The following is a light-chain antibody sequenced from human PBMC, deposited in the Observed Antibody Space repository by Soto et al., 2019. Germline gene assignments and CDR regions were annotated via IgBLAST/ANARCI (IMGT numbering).Light chain of an antibody. V-gene: IGKV3-20*01. CDR3: QQYGSSGT. Sequence: ELVMTQSPATLSVSPGETANLSCRASQRVGINLAWYQQKPGQAPGLLIYDTSTRASGVPDRFSGSGSGTDFTLTISRLEPEDFAVYYCQQYGSSGTFGQGTKVDIK. CDR2: DTS. J-gene: IGKJ1*01. CDR1: QRVGIN.